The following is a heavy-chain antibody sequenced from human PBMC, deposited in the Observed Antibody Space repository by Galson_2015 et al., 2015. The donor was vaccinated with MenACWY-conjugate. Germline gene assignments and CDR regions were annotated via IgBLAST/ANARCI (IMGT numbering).Heavy chain of an antibody. J-gene: IGHJ6*03. Sequence: QSGAEVKKPGESLKISCKASGYNFITYWIGWVRQVPGKGLEWVGLISPIDSKTRYSPAFEGRVTISDDNSITPAYLQWNSLQASDTGVYYCARHPPGGWGMCAWGNGTTVTVSS. V-gene: IGHV5-51*01. D-gene: IGHD1-26*01. CDR1: GYNFITYW. CDR2: ISPIDSKT. CDR3: ARHPPGGWGMCA.